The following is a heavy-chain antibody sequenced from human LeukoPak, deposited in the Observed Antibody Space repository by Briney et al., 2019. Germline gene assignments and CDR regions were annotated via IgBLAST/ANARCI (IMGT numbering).Heavy chain of an antibody. CDR1: GYTFTSYD. CDR3: ARRYYYASGSYYPNDY. Sequence: ASVKVSCKASGYTFTSYDINWVRQATGQGLEWMGWMNPNSGNTGYAQKFQGRVTMTRNTSISTAYMELSSLRSEDTAVYYCARRYYYASGSYYPNDYCGQGTLVTGSS. V-gene: IGHV1-8*01. CDR2: MNPNSGNT. D-gene: IGHD3-10*01. J-gene: IGHJ4*02.